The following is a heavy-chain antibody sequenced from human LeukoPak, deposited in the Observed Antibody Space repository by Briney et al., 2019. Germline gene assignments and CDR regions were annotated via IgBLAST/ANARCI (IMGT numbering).Heavy chain of an antibody. CDR1: GFTFSNYW. Sequence: GGSLRLSCAASGFTFSNYWMHWVRQDPGKGLVWVSFINPDGSTTNYADSVKGRFTISRDNSKNTLYLQMNSLRAEDTAVYYCARQSGDYSYYYYMDVWGKGTTVTVSS. J-gene: IGHJ6*03. CDR2: INPDGSTT. V-gene: IGHV3-74*01. D-gene: IGHD2-21*02. CDR3: ARQSGDYSYYYYMDV.